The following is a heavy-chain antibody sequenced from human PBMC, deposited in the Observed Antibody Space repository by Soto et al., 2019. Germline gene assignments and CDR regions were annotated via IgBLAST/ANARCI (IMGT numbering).Heavy chain of an antibody. CDR1: GGSFSGYY. CDR3: ARSVRLGDLSFRY. D-gene: IGHD3-16*02. J-gene: IGHJ4*02. CDR2: INHSGST. Sequence: SETLSLTCAVYGGSFSGYYWSWIRQPPGKGLECIGEINHSGSTNYNPSLKSRFTISLDTSKNQFFLKLSSVTAADTAVYYCARSVRLGDLSFRYWSQGTRVTVS. V-gene: IGHV4-34*01.